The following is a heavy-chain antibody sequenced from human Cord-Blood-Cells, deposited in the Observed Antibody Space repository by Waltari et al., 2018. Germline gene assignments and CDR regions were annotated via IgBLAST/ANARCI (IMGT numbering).Heavy chain of an antibody. CDR2: ISWNSGSI. J-gene: IGHJ4*02. Sequence: EVQLVESGGGLVQPGRSLRLSCAAPGFTFDDYAMPWVRQAPGKGLEWVSGISWNSGSIGYADSVKGRFTISRDNAKNSLYLQMNSLRAEDTALYYCAKDFGSGDYWGQGTLVTVSS. D-gene: IGHD1-26*01. CDR1: GFTFDDYA. V-gene: IGHV3-9*01. CDR3: AKDFGSGDY.